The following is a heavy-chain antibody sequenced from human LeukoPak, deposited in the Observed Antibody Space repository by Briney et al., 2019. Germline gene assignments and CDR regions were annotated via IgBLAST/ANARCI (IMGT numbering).Heavy chain of an antibody. CDR2: IYSTGST. V-gene: IGHV4-59*12. CDR3: ARLWFGESTFDY. D-gene: IGHD3-10*01. Sequence: SETLSLTCTVSGGSISFYYWSWLRQPPGKGLEWIGYIYSTGSTNYNPSLMSRVTMSVDTSKNQFSLRLISVTAADTAVYYCARLWFGESTFDYWGQGTLVTVSS. J-gene: IGHJ4*02. CDR1: GGSISFYY.